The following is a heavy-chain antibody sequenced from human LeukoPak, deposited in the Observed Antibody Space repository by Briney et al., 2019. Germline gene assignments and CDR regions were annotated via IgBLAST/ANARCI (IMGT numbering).Heavy chain of an antibody. J-gene: IGHJ6*03. Sequence: ASVKVSCKASRGTFSSYAISWVRQAPGQGLEWMGRIIPIFGTANYAQKFQGRVTITTDESTSTAYMELSSLRSEDTAVYYCARDHYYYYYMDVWGKGTTVTVSS. CDR1: RGTFSSYA. V-gene: IGHV1-69*05. CDR2: IIPIFGTA. CDR3: ARDHYYYYYMDV.